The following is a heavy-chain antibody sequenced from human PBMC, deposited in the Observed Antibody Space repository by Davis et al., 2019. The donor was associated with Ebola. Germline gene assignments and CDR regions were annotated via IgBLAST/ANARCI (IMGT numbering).Heavy chain of an antibody. D-gene: IGHD3-22*01. CDR3: ARGDYYDSSGYFIDAFDI. Sequence: GGSLRLSCAASGFTFSSYGMHWVRQAPGKGLEWVAVIWYDGSNKYYADSVKGRFTISRDNSKNTLYLQMNSLRAEDTAVYYCARGDYYDSSGYFIDAFDIWGQGTMVTVSS. V-gene: IGHV3-33*01. CDR2: IWYDGSNK. CDR1: GFTFSSYG. J-gene: IGHJ3*02.